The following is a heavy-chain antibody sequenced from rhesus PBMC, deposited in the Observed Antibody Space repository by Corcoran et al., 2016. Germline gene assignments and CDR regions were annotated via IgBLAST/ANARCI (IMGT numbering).Heavy chain of an antibody. D-gene: IGHD5-42*01. CDR3: ATGDTAGTVTFFDY. J-gene: IGHJ4*01. CDR1: GGSISSSY. CDR2: IYGSGSST. V-gene: IGHV4-169*02. Sequence: QLQLQESGPGLVKPSETLSVTCAVPGGSISSSYWSWIRQAPGKGLEWIGYIYGSGSSTNYNPSLHSRVTLSVDPSKNQLSLKLSSVTTADTAVYYCATGDTAGTVTFFDYWGQGVLVTVSS.